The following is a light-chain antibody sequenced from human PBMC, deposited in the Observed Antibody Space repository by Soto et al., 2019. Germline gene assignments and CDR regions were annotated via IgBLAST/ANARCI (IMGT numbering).Light chain of an antibody. V-gene: IGLV1-47*01. CDR1: SSNIGSAY. Sequence: QSVLTQPPSASGTPGQTVTISCSGSSSNIGSAYIYWYQHLPGTAPKLLIYRNNQRRSGVPDRFSASKSGTSASMAISGLRSEADDDYYCAAWDDSLVVFGGGTKLTVL. J-gene: IGLJ2*01. CDR2: RNN. CDR3: AAWDDSLVV.